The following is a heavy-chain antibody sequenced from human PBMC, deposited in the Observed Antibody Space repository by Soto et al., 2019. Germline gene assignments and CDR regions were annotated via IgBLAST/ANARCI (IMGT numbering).Heavy chain of an antibody. CDR2: INPSGGST. Sequence: ASVKVSCKASGYTFTSYYMHWVRQAPGQGLEWMGIINPSGGSTGYAQKFQGRVTMTRNTSISTAYMELSSLRSEDTAVYYCARARGGYYYGSGSYRYYYYYYMDVWGKGTTVTVSS. J-gene: IGHJ6*03. CDR3: ARARGGYYYGSGSYRYYYYYYMDV. V-gene: IGHV1-46*01. D-gene: IGHD3-10*01. CDR1: GYTFTSYY.